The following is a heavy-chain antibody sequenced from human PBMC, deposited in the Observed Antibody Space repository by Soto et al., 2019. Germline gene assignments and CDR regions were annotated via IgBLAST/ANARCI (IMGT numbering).Heavy chain of an antibody. J-gene: IGHJ6*02. V-gene: IGHV4-34*01. CDR2: INHSGST. D-gene: IGHD4-4*01. CDR3: ARGGIQAQGVQYNHYAMDV. Sequence: SETLSLTCAVYGGSFSGYYWSWIRQPPGKGLEWIGEINHSGSTNYNPSLKSRVTISVDTSKNQFSLKLSSVTAADTAVYYCARGGIQAQGVQYNHYAMDVWGQGTTVTVSS. CDR1: GGSFSGYY.